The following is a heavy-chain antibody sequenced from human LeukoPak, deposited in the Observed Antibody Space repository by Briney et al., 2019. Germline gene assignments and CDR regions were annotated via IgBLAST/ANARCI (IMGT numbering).Heavy chain of an antibody. CDR3: AKGDYYYYMDV. Sequence: GGSLRLSCAASGFTFDGYAMHWVRQAPGKGLEWVSLISGDGGSTYYADSVKGRFTIPRDNSKNSLYLQMNSLRIEDTALYYCAKGDYYYYMDVWGKGTTVTVSS. CDR1: GFTFDGYA. CDR2: ISGDGGST. V-gene: IGHV3-43*02. J-gene: IGHJ6*03.